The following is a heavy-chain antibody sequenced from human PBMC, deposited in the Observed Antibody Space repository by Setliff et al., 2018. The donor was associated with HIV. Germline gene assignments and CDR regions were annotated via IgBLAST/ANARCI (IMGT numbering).Heavy chain of an antibody. V-gene: IGHV4-61*02. Sequence: TSETLSLTCIVSGGSINSGSYFWSWIRQPAGKGLEWIGRIFTGGSTNYNPSLKSRVTISVHTSKNQFSLKLSSVTAADTAVYYCARSRESSGYYRDYYYYLDVWGKGTTVTVSS. J-gene: IGHJ6*03. CDR1: GGSINSGSYF. D-gene: IGHD6-19*01. CDR2: IFTGGST. CDR3: ARSRESSGYYRDYYYYLDV.